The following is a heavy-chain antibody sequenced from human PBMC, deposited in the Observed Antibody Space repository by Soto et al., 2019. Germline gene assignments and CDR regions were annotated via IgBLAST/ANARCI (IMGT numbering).Heavy chain of an antibody. D-gene: IGHD6-6*01. J-gene: IGHJ4*02. CDR2: IYYSGST. V-gene: IGHV4-31*03. CDR1: AGSISSGGYY. CDR3: AREGGIAARVLDY. Sequence: PSATLYLTYTLSAGSISSGGYYWSWIRQHPGQGLVWIGYIYYSGSTYYNPSLKRRVTISVDTSKNQYSLKLSSVTAADTAVYYCAREGGIAARVLDYWGQGTLVTVSS.